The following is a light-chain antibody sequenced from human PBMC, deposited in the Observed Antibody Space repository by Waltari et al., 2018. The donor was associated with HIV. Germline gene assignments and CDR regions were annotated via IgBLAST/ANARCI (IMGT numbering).Light chain of an antibody. V-gene: IGLV2-8*01. CDR2: GVN. J-gene: IGLJ2*01. CDR1: SSDVGSYNF. Sequence: QSALTQPPSASGSPGQSVTFSCPGPSSDVGSYNFVSWYQQHPGKAPKLIIYGVNRRPSGVPDRFSGSKSGNTASLTVSGLQADDEADYYCSSYAGPNHLLFGGGTKLTVL. CDR3: SSYAGPNHLL.